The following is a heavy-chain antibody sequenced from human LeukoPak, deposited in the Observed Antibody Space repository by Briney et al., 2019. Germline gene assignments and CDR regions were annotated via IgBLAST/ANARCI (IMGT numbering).Heavy chain of an antibody. CDR2: INHSGSS. CDR3: ARVGTTYYYDSSGYFRGNYYYYMDV. CDR1: GGSFSGYY. Sequence: KPSETLSLTCAVYGGSFSGYYWSWIRQPPGKGLEWIGEINHSGSSNYNPYLKSRVTISVDTSKNQFSLKLSSVTAADTAVYYCARVGTTYYYDSSGYFRGNYYYYMDVWGKGTTVTVSS. J-gene: IGHJ6*03. D-gene: IGHD3-22*01. V-gene: IGHV4-34*01.